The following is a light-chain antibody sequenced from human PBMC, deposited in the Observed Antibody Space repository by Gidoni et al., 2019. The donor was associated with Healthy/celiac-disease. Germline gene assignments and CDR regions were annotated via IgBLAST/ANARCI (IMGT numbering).Light chain of an antibody. CDR3: QAWDSSTAV. CDR1: KLGDKY. J-gene: IGLJ1*01. Sequence: SYELTQPPSVSVSPGKTARITCSGDKLGDKYACWYQQKPGQSPVLVIYQDSKRPSGIPERFSGSNSGNTATLTISGTQAMDEADYYCQAWDSSTAVFGTGTKVTVL. CDR2: QDS. V-gene: IGLV3-1*01.